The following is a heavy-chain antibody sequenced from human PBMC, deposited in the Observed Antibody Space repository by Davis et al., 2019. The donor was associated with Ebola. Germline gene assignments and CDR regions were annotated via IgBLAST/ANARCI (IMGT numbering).Heavy chain of an antibody. D-gene: IGHD2-2*01. V-gene: IGHV1-46*03. J-gene: IGHJ5*02. CDR1: GYTFTRYN. CDR3: ARAGIVLAPAASNWFDP. CDR2: INPSGGYT. Sequence: AASVKVSCKATGYTFTRYNMHWVRQAPGQGLEWMGIINPSGGYTGYAQKFQGRLTMTRDTSTSTVYMELSSLRSEDTAVYYCARAGIVLAPAASNWFDPWGQGTLVTVSS.